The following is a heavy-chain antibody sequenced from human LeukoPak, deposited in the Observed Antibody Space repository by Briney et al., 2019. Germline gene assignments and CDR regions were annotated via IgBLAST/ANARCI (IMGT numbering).Heavy chain of an antibody. V-gene: IGHV4-39*07. J-gene: IGHJ4*02. CDR2: IYYSGST. D-gene: IGHD3-10*01. CDR1: GGSISSSSYY. Sequence: SETLSLTCTVSGGSISSSSYYWGWIRQPPGKGLEWIGSIYYSGSTYYNPSLKSRATISVDTPKNQFSLNLNSVTAADSAVYYCASTYGSGSYSVFDYWGQGTLVTVSS. CDR3: ASTYGSGSYSVFDY.